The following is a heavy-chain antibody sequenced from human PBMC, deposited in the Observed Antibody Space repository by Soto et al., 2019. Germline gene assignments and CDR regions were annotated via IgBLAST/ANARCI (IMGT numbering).Heavy chain of an antibody. J-gene: IGHJ5*02. D-gene: IGHD4-17*01. V-gene: IGHV4-31*03. Sequence: PSENLYLTYTLSGGPISSGGYYWSWIRQHPAKGLEWIGYIYYSGSTYYNPALKSRATISVDMSENQFSLKLTSVTAADTATYYCAREGSGRGLRYNWFDRWGQG. CDR3: AREGSGRGLRYNWFDR. CDR1: GGPISSGGYY. CDR2: IYYSGST.